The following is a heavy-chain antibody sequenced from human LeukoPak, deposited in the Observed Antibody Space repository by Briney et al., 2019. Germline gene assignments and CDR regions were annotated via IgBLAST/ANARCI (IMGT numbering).Heavy chain of an antibody. CDR2: MHPTGDST. CDR3: ARHDFDLPMIYSFFVH. V-gene: IGHV1-46*01. Sequence: GASVKVSCKASGYTFTKYYMNWVRQAPGQGLEWMGIMHPTGDSTNYAQKFQGRVTLTRDTSTGTFYMELSSLTSEDTAVYYCARHDFDLPMIYSFFVHWGPGTLVTVSS. D-gene: IGHD3-3*01. J-gene: IGHJ5*02. CDR1: GYTFTKYY.